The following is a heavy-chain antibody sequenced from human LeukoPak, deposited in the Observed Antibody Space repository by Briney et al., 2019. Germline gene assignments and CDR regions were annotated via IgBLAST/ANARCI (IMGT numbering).Heavy chain of an antibody. D-gene: IGHD5-18*01. Sequence: SETLSLTCTVSGGSISSYYWSWIRQPPGKGLEWIGEINHSGSTNYNPSLKSRVTISVDTSKNQFSLKLSSVTAADTAVYYCARAGGYSYGIDYWGQGTLVTVSS. CDR2: INHSGST. V-gene: IGHV4-34*01. CDR3: ARAGGYSYGIDY. J-gene: IGHJ4*02. CDR1: GGSISSYY.